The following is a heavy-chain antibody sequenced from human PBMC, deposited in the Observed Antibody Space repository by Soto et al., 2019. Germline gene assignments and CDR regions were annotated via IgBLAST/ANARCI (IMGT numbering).Heavy chain of an antibody. CDR3: AGYYYDSSGYPY. V-gene: IGHV3-21*01. CDR1: GFTFSSYA. CDR2: ISSSSSYI. D-gene: IGHD3-22*01. Sequence: GVLRLSCAASGFTFSSYAMSWVRQAPGKGLEWVSSISSSSSYIYYADSVKGRFTISRDNAKNSLYLQMNSLRAEDTAVYYCAGYYYDSSGYPYWGQGTLVTVSS. J-gene: IGHJ4*02.